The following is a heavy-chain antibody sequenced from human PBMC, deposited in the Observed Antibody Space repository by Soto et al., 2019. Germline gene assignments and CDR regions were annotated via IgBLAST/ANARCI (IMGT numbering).Heavy chain of an antibody. V-gene: IGHV3-74*01. Sequence: EVQLVESGGGLVQPGGSLRLSCAASGFTFSSHWMHWVRQAPGKGLVWVSRINSDGSSTNYADSVKGRFTISRDNAKNTLYLQMNSLSAEDTAVYYCARDRSSGWTTQVDYWGQGTLVTVSS. CDR3: ARDRSSGWTTQVDY. D-gene: IGHD6-19*01. J-gene: IGHJ4*02. CDR1: GFTFSSHW. CDR2: INSDGSST.